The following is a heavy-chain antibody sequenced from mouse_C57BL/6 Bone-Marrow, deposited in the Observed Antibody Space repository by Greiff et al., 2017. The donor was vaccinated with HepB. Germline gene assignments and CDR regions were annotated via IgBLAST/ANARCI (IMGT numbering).Heavy chain of an antibody. Sequence: DVKLVESGPGLVKPSQSLSLTCSVTGYSITSGYYWNWIRQFPGNKLEWMGYISYDGSNNYNPSLKNRISITRDTSKNQFFLKLNSVTTEDTATYYCAREGGYGSSSYFDVWGTGTTVTVSS. V-gene: IGHV3-6*01. CDR3: AREGGYGSSSYFDV. J-gene: IGHJ1*03. CDR2: ISYDGSN. D-gene: IGHD1-1*01. CDR1: GYSITSGYY.